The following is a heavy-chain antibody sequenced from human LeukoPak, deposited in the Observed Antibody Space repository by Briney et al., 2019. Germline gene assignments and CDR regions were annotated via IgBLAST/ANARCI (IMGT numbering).Heavy chain of an antibody. J-gene: IGHJ4*02. CDR2: ISYDGSNK. V-gene: IGHV3-30*04. CDR3: ARDQCSGGSCYLVDY. CDR1: GFTFSSYA. Sequence: PGGSLRLSCAASGFTFSSYAMHWVRQAPGKGLEGVAVISYDGSNKYYADSVKGRFTISRDNSKNTLYLQMNSLRAEDTAVYYCARDQCSGGSCYLVDYWGQGTLVTVSS. D-gene: IGHD2-15*01.